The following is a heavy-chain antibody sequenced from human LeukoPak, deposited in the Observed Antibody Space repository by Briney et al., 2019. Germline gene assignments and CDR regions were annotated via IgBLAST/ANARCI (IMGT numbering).Heavy chain of an antibody. CDR3: AREGTTEPDYYYYYMDV. V-gene: IGHV1-2*02. Sequence: ASVKVSCKASGYTFTGYYMHWVRQAPGQGLEWMGWINPNSGGTNYAQKFQGRVTMTRDTSISTAYMELNRLRSDDTAVYYCAREGTTEPDYYYYYMDVWGKGTTVTVSS. J-gene: IGHJ6*03. D-gene: IGHD1-7*01. CDR2: INPNSGGT. CDR1: GYTFTGYY.